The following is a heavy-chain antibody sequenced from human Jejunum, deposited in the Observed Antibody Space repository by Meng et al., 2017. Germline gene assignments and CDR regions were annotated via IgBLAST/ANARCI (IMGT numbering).Heavy chain of an antibody. J-gene: IGHJ5*02. CDR1: GFTFSDYY. CDR3: ARGSGNYAGWFDP. Sequence: QVQLVGAGGGLVKPGGSLRLSCAASGFTFSDYYMSWIRQAPGKGLEWVSYISSSGTIIYYADSVKGRFSISRDNGMNSLNLQMNGLRVDDTAVYFCARGSGNYAGWFDPWGQGTLVTVSS. D-gene: IGHD1-26*01. V-gene: IGHV3-11*04. CDR2: ISSSGTII.